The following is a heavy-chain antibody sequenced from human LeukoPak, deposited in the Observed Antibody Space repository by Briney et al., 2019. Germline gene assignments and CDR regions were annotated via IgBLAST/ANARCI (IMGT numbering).Heavy chain of an antibody. D-gene: IGHD1-26*01. CDR1: GHTFTSYY. CDR3: ASTLVGATSFDY. CDR2: INPSGGST. J-gene: IGHJ4*02. Sequence: ASVKVSCKASGHTFTSYYMHWVRQAPGQGLEWMGIINPSGGSTSYAQKFQGRVTMTRDMSTSTVYMELSSLRSEDTAVYYCASTLVGATSFDYWGQGTLVTVSS. V-gene: IGHV1-46*01.